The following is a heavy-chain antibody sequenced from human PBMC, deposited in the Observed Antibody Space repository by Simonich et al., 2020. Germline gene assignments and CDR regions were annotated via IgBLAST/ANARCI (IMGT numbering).Heavy chain of an antibody. J-gene: IGHJ4*02. D-gene: IGHD1-1*01. CDR1: GYTFTGYY. V-gene: IGHV1-2*02. CDR2: NNPKIGGT. CDR3: ASSKRGYNWNDFDY. Sequence: QVQLVQSGAEVKKPGASVKVSCKASGYTFTGYYMHWVRQAHGQGLEWMGWNNPKIGGTNYAQKCQGRVTMTRDTSISTAYMELSRLRSDDTAVYYCASSKRGYNWNDFDYWGQGTLVTVSS.